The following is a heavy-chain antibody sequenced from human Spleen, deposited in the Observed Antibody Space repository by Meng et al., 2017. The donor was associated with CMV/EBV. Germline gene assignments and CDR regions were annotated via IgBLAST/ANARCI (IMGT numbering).Heavy chain of an antibody. J-gene: IGHJ3*02. V-gene: IGHV3-33*01. CDR1: GFNFSNYG. D-gene: IGHD3-3*01. CDR3: ARRPIFGVDVAINAFDI. CDR2: IWYDGSHR. Sequence: GESLKISCAAAGFNFSNYGIHWVRQAPGKGLEWVAIIWYDGSHRYYADSVQGRFTISRDNAKNSLYLQMNSLRAEDTAVYYCARRPIFGVDVAINAFDIWGQGTMVTVSS.